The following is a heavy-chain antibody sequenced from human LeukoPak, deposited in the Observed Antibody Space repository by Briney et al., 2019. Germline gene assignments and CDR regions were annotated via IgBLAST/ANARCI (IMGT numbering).Heavy chain of an antibody. CDR3: AREDRLSFDI. Sequence: SQTLSLTRAISGDSVSSNNAAWHWLRQSPSRGLEWLGRTYYRSKWYYDYAVSVKSRVTIHPDTSKNHFSLQLNSVAPEDTAVYFCAREDRLSFDIWGQGTMVTVSS. V-gene: IGHV6-1*01. J-gene: IGHJ3*02. CDR1: GDSVSSNNAA. CDR2: TYYRSKWYY. D-gene: IGHD5-12*01.